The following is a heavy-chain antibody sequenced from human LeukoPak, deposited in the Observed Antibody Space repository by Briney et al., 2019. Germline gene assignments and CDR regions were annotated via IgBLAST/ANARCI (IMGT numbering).Heavy chain of an antibody. Sequence: SETLSLTCTVSGGSISSYYWSWIRQPPGKGLEWIGYIYYSGSTNYNPSLKSRVTISVDTSKNQFSLKLSSVTAADTAVYYCARGNVLGYYYHYMDVWGKGTTVTVSS. J-gene: IGHJ6*03. V-gene: IGHV4-59*01. CDR1: GGSISSYY. CDR2: IYYSGST. D-gene: IGHD1-1*01. CDR3: ARGNVLGYYYHYMDV.